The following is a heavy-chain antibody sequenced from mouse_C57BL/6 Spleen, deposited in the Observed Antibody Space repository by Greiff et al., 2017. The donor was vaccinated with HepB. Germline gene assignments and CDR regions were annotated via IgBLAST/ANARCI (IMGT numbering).Heavy chain of an antibody. CDR1: GYTFTSYW. J-gene: IGHJ2*01. CDR2: TNPTNGRT. CDR3: ARIKKIEATYFDY. V-gene: IGHV1S81*02. D-gene: IGHD1-1*01. Sequence: QVQLQQSGAELVKAGASVKMSCKASGYTFTSYWMHWVKQRLGQGLEWFAETNPTNGRTYYNEKFKSKATLTVDKSSSTAYMLLSGPTSEDSAVYHCARIKKIEATYFDYWGQGTTLTVYS.